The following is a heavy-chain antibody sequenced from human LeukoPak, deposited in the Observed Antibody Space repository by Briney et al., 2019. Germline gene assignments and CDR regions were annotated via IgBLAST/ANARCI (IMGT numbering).Heavy chain of an antibody. Sequence: PGGSLRLSCAASGFTFDDYAMHWVRHGPGKGLEWVSGVSWNSGSIGYADSVKGRFTISRDNAKNSLYLQMNSLRAEDTALYYCARMSGQQLGTVDYWGQGTLVTVSS. V-gene: IGHV3-9*01. CDR3: ARMSGQQLGTVDY. CDR2: VSWNSGSI. CDR1: GFTFDDYA. J-gene: IGHJ4*02. D-gene: IGHD6-13*01.